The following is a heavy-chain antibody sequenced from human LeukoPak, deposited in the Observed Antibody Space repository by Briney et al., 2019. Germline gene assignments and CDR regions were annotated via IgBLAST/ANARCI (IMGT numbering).Heavy chain of an antibody. CDR2: IYYSGST. CDR3: ARGDYGDYSLDY. J-gene: IGHJ4*02. CDR1: GVSISSYY. V-gene: IGHV4-59*01. Sequence: SETLSLTCTVSGVSISSYYWSWIRQPPGKGLEWIGYIYYSGSTNYNPSLKSRVTISVDTSKNQFSLKLSSVTAADTVVYYWARGDYGDYSLDYWGQGTLVTVSS. D-gene: IGHD4-17*01.